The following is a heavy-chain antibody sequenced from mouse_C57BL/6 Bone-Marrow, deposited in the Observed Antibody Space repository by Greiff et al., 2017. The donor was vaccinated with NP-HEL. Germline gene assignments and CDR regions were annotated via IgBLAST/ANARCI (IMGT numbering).Heavy chain of an antibody. CDR3: ARYEATMVPFAY. D-gene: IGHD2-2*01. V-gene: IGHV7-3*01. CDR1: GFTFTDYY. Sequence: EVKLVESGGGLVQPGGSLSLSCAASGFTFTDYYMSWVRQPPGKALEWLGFIRNKANGYTTEYSASVKGRFTISRDNSQSILYLQMNALRAEDSATYYCARYEATMVPFAYWGQGTLVTVSA. CDR2: IRNKANGYTT. J-gene: IGHJ3*01.